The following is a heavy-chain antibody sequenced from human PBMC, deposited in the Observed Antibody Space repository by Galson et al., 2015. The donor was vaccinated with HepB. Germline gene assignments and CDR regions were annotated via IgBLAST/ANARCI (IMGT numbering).Heavy chain of an antibody. Sequence: LSLTCTVSGGSISSGDYYWSWIRQPPGKGLEWIGYIYYSGSTYYNPSLKSRVTISVDTSKNQFSLKLSSVTAADTAVYYCARVSLLCTNGVCYRGYFDYWGQGTLVTVSS. J-gene: IGHJ4*02. D-gene: IGHD2-8*01. CDR1: GGSISSGDYY. V-gene: IGHV4-30-4*01. CDR3: ARVSLLCTNGVCYRGYFDY. CDR2: IYYSGST.